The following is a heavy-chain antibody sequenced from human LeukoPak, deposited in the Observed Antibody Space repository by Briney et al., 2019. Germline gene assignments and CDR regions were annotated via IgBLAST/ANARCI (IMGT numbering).Heavy chain of an antibody. CDR1: GGTFSSYA. Sequence: SVKVSCKASGGTFSSYAISWVRQAPGQGLEWMGRIIPILGIANYAQKFQGRVTITADKSTSTAYMELSSLRSEDTAVYYCARLVEMATTALTDYWGQGTLVTVSS. CDR3: ARLVEMATTALTDY. CDR2: IIPILGIA. J-gene: IGHJ4*02. V-gene: IGHV1-69*04. D-gene: IGHD5-12*01.